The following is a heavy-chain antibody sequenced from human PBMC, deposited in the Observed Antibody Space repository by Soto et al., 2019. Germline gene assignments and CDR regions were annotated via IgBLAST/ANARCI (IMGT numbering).Heavy chain of an antibody. J-gene: IGHJ6*02. CDR2: IWYDGSHT. CDR1: GFIFKHHA. Sequence: QVQLVESGGGVVQPGRSLRLSCAASGFIFKHHAMHWVRQAAGKGLEWVAQIWYDGSHTYYTDSVKGRFTISRDNLKHMVYLQMDRLRAEDTAVYYCARDGQQLAPYAMDVWGQGTTVTVSS. CDR3: ARDGQQLAPYAMDV. V-gene: IGHV3-33*01. D-gene: IGHD1-1*01.